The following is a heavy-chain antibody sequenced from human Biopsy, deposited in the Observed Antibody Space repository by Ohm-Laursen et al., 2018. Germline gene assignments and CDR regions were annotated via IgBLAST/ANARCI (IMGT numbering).Heavy chain of an antibody. V-gene: IGHV3-33*01. J-gene: IGHJ4*02. D-gene: IGHD5-18*01. CDR3: ARDPRDTALGIFDY. CDR1: GFTLNNHG. Sequence: SLRLSCAASGFTLNNHGMHWVRQAPGKGLEWVAVVWFDETNKHYADSVKGRFTISRDNSKNMLYLQMNTLRDADTAVYYCARDPRDTALGIFDYWGLGTLVTVSS. CDR2: VWFDETNK.